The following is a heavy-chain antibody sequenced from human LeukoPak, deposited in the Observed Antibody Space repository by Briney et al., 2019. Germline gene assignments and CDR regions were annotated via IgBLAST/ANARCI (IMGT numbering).Heavy chain of an antibody. CDR2: IKQDGSEK. CDR3: ARVEVVMAAYFDY. V-gene: IGHV3-7*01. D-gene: IGHD2-21*01. CDR1: GFTFSSYW. J-gene: IGHJ4*02. Sequence: GGSLRLSCAASGFTFSSYWMGWVRQAPGQGLEGVANIKQDGSEKYYVDAVKGRFTISRDNAKNSLYLQMNSLRAEDTAVYYGARVEVVMAAYFDYWGQGTLVTVSS.